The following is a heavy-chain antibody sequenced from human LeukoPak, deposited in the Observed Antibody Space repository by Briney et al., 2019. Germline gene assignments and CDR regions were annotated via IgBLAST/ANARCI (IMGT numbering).Heavy chain of an antibody. J-gene: IGHJ4*02. CDR1: GVSVSSGSYY. V-gene: IGHV4-61*01. CDR3: ARLDYGDNLDY. D-gene: IGHD4-17*01. CDR2: IYYSGST. Sequence: SETLSLTCTVSGVSVSSGSYYWSWIRQPPGKGLEWIGYIYYSGSTNYNPSLKSRVTISVDTSKNQFSLKLSSVTAADTAVYYCARLDYGDNLDYWGQGTLVTVSS.